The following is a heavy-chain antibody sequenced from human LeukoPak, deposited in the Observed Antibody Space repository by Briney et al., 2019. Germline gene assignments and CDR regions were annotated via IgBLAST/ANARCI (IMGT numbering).Heavy chain of an antibody. J-gene: IGHJ6*02. D-gene: IGHD4-4*01. V-gene: IGHV3-74*01. CDR3: AKDLGSTVTTWYGMDV. CDR1: EFTFSSYW. Sequence: GSLRLSCAASEFTFSSYWMHWVRQAPGKGLVWVSRINHDGSSTNYADSVKGRFTISRDNAKNTLYLQMNSLGAEDTAVYYCAKDLGSTVTTWYGMDVWGQGTTVTVSS. CDR2: INHDGSST.